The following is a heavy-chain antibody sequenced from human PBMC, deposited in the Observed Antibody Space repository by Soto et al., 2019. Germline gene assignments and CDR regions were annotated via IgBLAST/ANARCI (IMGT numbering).Heavy chain of an antibody. CDR3: ARGHYSMDV. CDR1: GFMFSDYY. J-gene: IGHJ6*02. Sequence: QVQLMQSGGGLVKPGGSLRLSCAASGFMFSDYYMTWIRQTPVRGLEWVAYINTISDTNYAKSVRGRFTIYRDNASNSLHLQMNSLIVEDSAVYYCARGHYSMDVWGQGTTVTVSS. V-gene: IGHV3-11*03. CDR2: INTISDT.